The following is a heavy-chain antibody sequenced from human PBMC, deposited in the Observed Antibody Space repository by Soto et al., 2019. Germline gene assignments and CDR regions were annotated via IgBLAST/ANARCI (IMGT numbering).Heavy chain of an antibody. J-gene: IGHJ4*02. V-gene: IGHV3-74*01. Sequence: EVQLMESGGGLIEPGGSLRLSCAASGFTFSNYWMHWVRQVPGEGLVWVSHINGDGTSTNFAGSVKGRFTISRDNARNTFFLQMNSLGAEDTAVYYCARGGSYRTGALDFWGQGALVTVSS. D-gene: IGHD2-8*02. CDR2: INGDGTST. CDR3: ARGGSYRTGALDF. CDR1: GFTFSNYW.